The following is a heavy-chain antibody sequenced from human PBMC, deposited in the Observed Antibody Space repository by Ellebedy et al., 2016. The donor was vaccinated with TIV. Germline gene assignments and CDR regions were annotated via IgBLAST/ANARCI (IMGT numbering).Heavy chain of an antibody. V-gene: IGHV5-51*01. Sequence: GESLKISXKGSGCTFNRYWIAWVRQMPGRGLEWMGIIYPGDSDTRYRPSFRGQVTISVDKSTSTAYLQWRRLKASDTAMYFCARMSSIDGFDVWGQGTMVTVSS. D-gene: IGHD6-6*01. J-gene: IGHJ3*01. CDR1: GCTFNRYW. CDR2: IYPGDSDT. CDR3: ARMSSIDGFDV.